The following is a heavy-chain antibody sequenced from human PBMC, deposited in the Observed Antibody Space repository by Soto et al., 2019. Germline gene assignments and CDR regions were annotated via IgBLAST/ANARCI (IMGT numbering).Heavy chain of an antibody. Sequence: GASVKVSCKASGGTFSSYAISWVRQAPGQGLEWMGGIIPIFGTANYAQKFQGRVTITADESTSTAYMELSSLRSEDTAVYYCARKGVPLRDNWFDPWGQGTLVTVSS. CDR2: IIPIFGTA. V-gene: IGHV1-69*13. J-gene: IGHJ5*02. CDR1: GGTFSSYA. D-gene: IGHD2-2*01. CDR3: ARKGVPLRDNWFDP.